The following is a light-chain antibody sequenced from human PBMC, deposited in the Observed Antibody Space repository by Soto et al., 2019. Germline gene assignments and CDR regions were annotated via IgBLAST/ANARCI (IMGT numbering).Light chain of an antibody. Sequence: DIQLTQSPSFLSASVGDRVTITCRASQGISSHLAWYQQQPGKAPKLLIYVASTLQSGVPSRFSGSGSGTEFTLTICGLQPEDFASYYCQQLNNYPITFGQGTRLEIK. V-gene: IGKV1-9*01. J-gene: IGKJ5*01. CDR1: QGISSH. CDR3: QQLNNYPIT. CDR2: VAS.